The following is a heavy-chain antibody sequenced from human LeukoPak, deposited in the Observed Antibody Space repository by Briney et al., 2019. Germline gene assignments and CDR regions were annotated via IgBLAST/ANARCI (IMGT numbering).Heavy chain of an antibody. CDR1: GYTFTDYY. D-gene: IGHD3-10*01. V-gene: IGHV1-2*02. Sequence: ASVKVSCKASGYTFTDYYIHWVRQAPGQGLEWMGWINPNSGGTNHAQKLQGRVTMTTDTSTSTAYMELRSLRSDDTAVYCCARDRRIGHYYGSGSYYGYWGQGTLVTVSS. CDR2: INPNSGGT. CDR3: ARDRRIGHYYGSGSYYGY. J-gene: IGHJ4*02.